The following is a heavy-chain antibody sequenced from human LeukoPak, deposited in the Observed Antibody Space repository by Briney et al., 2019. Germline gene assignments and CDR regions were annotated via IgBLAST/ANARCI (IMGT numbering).Heavy chain of an antibody. J-gene: IGHJ4*02. D-gene: IGHD1-7*01. CDR3: ARGAGMTGTNWVRLDHFDF. V-gene: IGHV5-51*01. CDR2: IYPGDSDT. CDR1: GYSFTSYW. Sequence: GESLKISCKGSGYSFTSYWIGWVRQMPGKGLEWMGIIYPGDSDTRYSPSFQGQVTISADKSISTAYLQWSSLRSEDTAVYYCARGAGMTGTNWVRLDHFDFWGQGTLVTVSS.